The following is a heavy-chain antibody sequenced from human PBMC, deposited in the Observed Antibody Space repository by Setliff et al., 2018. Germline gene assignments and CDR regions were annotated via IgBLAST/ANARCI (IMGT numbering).Heavy chain of an antibody. V-gene: IGHV3-49*03. J-gene: IGHJ4*02. CDR3: TSGPVESGGNYFGPRY. CDR2: SRPWIYGDTA. Sequence: PGGSLRLSCTGSGFKFRDFAVSWFRQAPGKGLEWISFSRPWIYGDTAEYATSVKGRFTISRDDSKSAAYLKMNNLKAEDTAVYYCTSGPVESGGNYFGPRYWGLGTLVTVSS. CDR1: GFKFRDFA. D-gene: IGHD2-15*01.